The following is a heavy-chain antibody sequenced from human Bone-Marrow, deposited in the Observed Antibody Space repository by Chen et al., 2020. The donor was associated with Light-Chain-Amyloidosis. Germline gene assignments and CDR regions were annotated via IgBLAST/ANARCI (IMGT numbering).Heavy chain of an antibody. V-gene: IGHV5-51*01. CDR2: IYPDDSDA. CDR1: GYTFPNYW. J-gene: IGHJ4*02. CDR3: ARRRDGYNFDY. Sequence: EVQLEQSGPEVKKPGASLKISCKGSGYTFPNYWIGWVRQMPGKGLEWMWVIYPDDSDARYSPSFEGQVTSSADKSITTAYLQWRSLNATDTAMYYCARRRDGYNFDYWGQGTLVTVSS. D-gene: IGHD5-12*01.